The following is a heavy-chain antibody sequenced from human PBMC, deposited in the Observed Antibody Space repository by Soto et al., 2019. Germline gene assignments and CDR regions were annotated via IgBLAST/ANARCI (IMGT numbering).Heavy chain of an antibody. CDR2: IKSKTDGGTT. CDR1: GFTFSNAW. CDR3: TTVDPTTVTTLAAFRFDY. J-gene: IGHJ4*02. V-gene: IGHV3-15*01. D-gene: IGHD4-17*01. Sequence: EVQLVESGGGLVKPGGSLRLSCAASGFTFSNAWMSWVRQAPGKGLEWVGGIKSKTDGGTTDYAAPVKGRFTISRDDSKNTLYLQMNSLKTEDTAVYYCTTVDPTTVTTLAAFRFDYWGQGTLVTVSS.